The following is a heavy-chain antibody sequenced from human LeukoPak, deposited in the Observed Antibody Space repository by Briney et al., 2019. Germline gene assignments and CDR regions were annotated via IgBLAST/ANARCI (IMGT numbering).Heavy chain of an antibody. CDR3: ARLHGAYPFDY. Sequence: PGGSLRLSCAASGFTFSSYSMNWVRQAPGKGLEWVSYISSSSSNIDYADSVKGRFTISRDNAKNSVFLQMNSLRAEDTAVYYCARLHGAYPFDYWSQGTLVTVSS. D-gene: IGHD4/OR15-4a*01. V-gene: IGHV3-48*01. J-gene: IGHJ4*02. CDR2: ISSSSSNI. CDR1: GFTFSSYS.